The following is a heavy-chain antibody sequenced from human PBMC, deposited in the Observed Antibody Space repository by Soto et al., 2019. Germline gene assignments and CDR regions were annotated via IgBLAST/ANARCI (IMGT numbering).Heavy chain of an antibody. CDR3: ARAYGSGSYYGS. Sequence: QVQLQQWGAGLLKPSETLSLTCAVYGGSFSGYYWSWIRQPPGKGLEWIGEINHSGSTNYNPSLKSRVTISVDTYKNQFSLKLSSVTAADTAVYYCARAYGSGSYYGSWGQGTLVTVSS. CDR2: INHSGST. V-gene: IGHV4-34*01. D-gene: IGHD3-10*01. J-gene: IGHJ4*02. CDR1: GGSFSGYY.